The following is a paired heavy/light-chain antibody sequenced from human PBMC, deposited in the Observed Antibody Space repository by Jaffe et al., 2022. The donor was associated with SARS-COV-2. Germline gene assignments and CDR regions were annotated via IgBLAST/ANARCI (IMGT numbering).Light chain of an antibody. V-gene: IGKV1-39*01. CDR1: QSVSSR. J-gene: IGKJ1*01. CDR3: QQSYSIPWT. CDR2: TAS. Sequence: DIQMTQSPSSLSASVGDRVTITCRASQSVSSRLNWYQQKPGRAPKLLIYTASSLQSGVPSRFSGSGSGTDFTLTISSLQPEDSATYYCQQSYSIPWTFGQGTKVEIK.
Heavy chain of an antibody. CDR2: IREDGNAI. CDR1: GFTFSRYW. D-gene: IGHD3-16*01. V-gene: IGHV3-7*03. J-gene: IGHJ4*02. CDR3: ARHGDYVFDS. Sequence: EVQLVESGGDLVQPGGSLRLSCAASGFTFSRYWMGWVRQAPGKGLEWVANIREDGNAIYYLDSVKGRFTTSRDNARNSLYLQMNSLGAEDTAVYYCARHGDYVFDSWGQGTLVTVSS.